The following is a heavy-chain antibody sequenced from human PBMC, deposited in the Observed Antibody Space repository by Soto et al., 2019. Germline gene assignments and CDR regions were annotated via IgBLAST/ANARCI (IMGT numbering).Heavy chain of an antibody. J-gene: IGHJ4*02. CDR2: IYHSGST. CDR3: ARAATTVTTLDY. Sequence: QLQLQESGSGLVKPSQTLSLTCAVSGGSISSGGYSWSWIRQPPGKGLEWIGYIYHSGSTYYNPSLKGRVTISLDRSKNQFSLKLSSVSAADTAVYYCARAATTVTTLDYWGQGTLVTVSS. D-gene: IGHD4-17*01. CDR1: GGSISSGGYS. V-gene: IGHV4-30-2*01.